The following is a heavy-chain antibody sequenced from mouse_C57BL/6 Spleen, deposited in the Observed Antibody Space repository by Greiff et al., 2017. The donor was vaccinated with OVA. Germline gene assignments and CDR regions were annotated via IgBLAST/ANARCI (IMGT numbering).Heavy chain of an antibody. CDR1: GYTFTDYN. J-gene: IGHJ1*03. Sequence: EVQLQQSGAELARPGASVKLSCKASGYTFTDYNMDWVKQSHGKSLEWIGDINPNNGGTIYNQKFKGKATLTVDKSSSTAYMELRSLTSEDTAVYYCARGLPGNFDVWGTGTTVTVSS. CDR3: ARGLPGNFDV. V-gene: IGHV1-18*01. CDR2: INPNNGGT. D-gene: IGHD2-2*01.